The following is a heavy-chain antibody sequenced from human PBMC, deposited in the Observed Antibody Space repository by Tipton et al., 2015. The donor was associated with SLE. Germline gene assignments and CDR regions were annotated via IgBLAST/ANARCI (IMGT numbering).Heavy chain of an antibody. CDR3: ARGLTRGVGDLVYFYYYIDV. CDR2: IYTSGKT. V-gene: IGHV4-61*02. J-gene: IGHJ6*03. Sequence: TLSLTCTVSGGAISSGGYYWSWIRQPAGKGLEWIGRIYTSGKTNYNPSLKSRVTISIDMSNNQFSLNLSSVTAADTAVYYCARGLTRGVGDLVYFYYYIDVWGKGTTVTVSS. CDR1: GGAISSGGYY. D-gene: IGHD3-10*01.